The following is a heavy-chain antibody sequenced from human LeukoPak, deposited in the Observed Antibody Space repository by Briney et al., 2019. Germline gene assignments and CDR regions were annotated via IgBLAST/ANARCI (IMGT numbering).Heavy chain of an antibody. D-gene: IGHD2-21*01. CDR3: ARDGGVRGFYCGGDCSDAFDI. Sequence: SRTLSLTCTVSGGSISSGGYYWSWIRQHPGKGLEWIGYIYYSGSTNYNPSLKSRVTISVDTSKNQFSLKLSSVTAADTAVYYCARDGGVRGFYCGGDCSDAFDIWGQGTMVTVSS. CDR1: GGSISSGGYY. CDR2: IYYSGST. V-gene: IGHV4-61*08. J-gene: IGHJ3*02.